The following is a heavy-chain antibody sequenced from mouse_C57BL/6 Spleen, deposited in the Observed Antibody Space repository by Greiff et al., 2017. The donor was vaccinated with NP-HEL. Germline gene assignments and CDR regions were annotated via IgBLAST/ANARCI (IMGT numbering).Heavy chain of an antibody. D-gene: IGHD2-1*01. Sequence: QVQLQQPGAELVMPGASVKLSCKASGYTFTSYWMHWVKQRPGQGLEWIGEIDPSDSYTNYNQKFKGKSTLTVDKSSSTAYMQLSSLTSEDSAVYYCAREETTVVVAHLDDWGQGTSVTVSS. CDR3: AREETTVVVAHLDD. CDR2: IDPSDSYT. CDR1: GYTFTSYW. V-gene: IGHV1-69*01. J-gene: IGHJ4*01.